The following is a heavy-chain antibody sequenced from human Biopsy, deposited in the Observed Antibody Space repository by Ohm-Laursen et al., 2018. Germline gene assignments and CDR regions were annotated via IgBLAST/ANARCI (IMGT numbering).Heavy chain of an antibody. V-gene: IGHV1-18*01. Sequence: GASVKVSCKASGYTFYSYGITWVRQAPGQGLEWMGWITADNKNSAQKFQGRLTMTTDISTSTAYMDLKGLRSDDTAIYYCARAFGGAYYSYAFDLWGQGTLVTVSS. CDR3: ARAFGGAYYSYAFDL. D-gene: IGHD2-21*02. CDR1: GYTFYSYG. J-gene: IGHJ3*01. CDR2: ITADNK.